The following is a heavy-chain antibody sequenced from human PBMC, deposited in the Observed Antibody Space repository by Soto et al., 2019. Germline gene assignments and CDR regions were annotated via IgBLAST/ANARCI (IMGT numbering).Heavy chain of an antibody. V-gene: IGHV1-18*01. CDR3: ARVGVDFWSGYHKGDYYYGMDV. CDR2: ISAYNGNT. CDR1: GYTFTSYG. Sequence: AASVKVSCKASGYTFTSYGISWVRQAPGQGLEWMGWISAYNGNTNYAQKLQGRVTMTTDTSTSTAYMELRSLRSDDTAVYYCARVGVDFWSGYHKGDYYYGMDVWGQGTTVTVSS. J-gene: IGHJ6*02. D-gene: IGHD3-3*01.